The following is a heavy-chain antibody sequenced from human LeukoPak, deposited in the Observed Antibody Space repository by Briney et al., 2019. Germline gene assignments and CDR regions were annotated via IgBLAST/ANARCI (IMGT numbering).Heavy chain of an antibody. CDR1: GXNFGFYA. V-gene: IGHV3-23*01. CDR3: AKDALRTSGWYYFDY. D-gene: IGHD6-19*01. J-gene: IGHJ4*02. CDR2: IVDSGGTT. Sequence: GGSLRLSCAASGXNFGFYALSWVRQSPGKGLEWVLAIVDSGGTTYYADSVKGRFTISRDNSKNTLYLQMNSLRAEDTAIYYCAKDALRTSGWYYFDYWGQGTLVAVSS.